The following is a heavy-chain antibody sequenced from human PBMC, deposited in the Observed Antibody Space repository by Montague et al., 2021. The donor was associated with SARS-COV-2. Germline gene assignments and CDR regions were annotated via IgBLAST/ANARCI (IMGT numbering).Heavy chain of an antibody. CDR1: GGSISRYS. CDR3: ARVGRGSSWYEVAFDI. CDR2: IYNSGST. J-gene: IGHJ3*02. D-gene: IGHD6-13*01. Sequence: SETLSLTCTVSGGSISRYSWTWIRQPPGKGLERIGYIYNSGSTNYNPSLTSRATISVDTSKNQFSLKLSSVAAADTAVYYCARVGRGSSWYEVAFDIWGQGTMVTVSS. V-gene: IGHV4-59*01.